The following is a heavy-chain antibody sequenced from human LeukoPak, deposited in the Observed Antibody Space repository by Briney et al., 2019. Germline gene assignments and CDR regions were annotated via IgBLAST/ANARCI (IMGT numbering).Heavy chain of an antibody. CDR3: ATDYDILTGSHWFDP. CDR2: FDPEDGET. CDR1: GYTLTELS. Sequence: ASVKVSCKVSGYTLTELSMHWVRQAPGKGLEWMGGFDPEDGETIYAQKFQGRVTMTEDTSTDTAYMELSSLRSEDTAVYYCATDYDILTGSHWFDPWGQGTLVTVSS. V-gene: IGHV1-24*01. J-gene: IGHJ5*02. D-gene: IGHD3-9*01.